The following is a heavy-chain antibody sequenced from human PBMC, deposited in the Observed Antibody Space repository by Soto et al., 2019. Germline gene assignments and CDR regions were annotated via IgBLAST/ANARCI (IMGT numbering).Heavy chain of an antibody. D-gene: IGHD2-15*01. J-gene: IGHJ1*01. CDR1: DESVTSPGNY. V-gene: IGHV4-31*11. Sequence: VQLQESGPGLVKPSQTLSLTCAVSDESVTSPGNYWNWIRQRPDTGLEWIGYISSGGSPFYNPSLQSRVSLSLATSNNLFSLTLNSVTAADTAVYYCTLNHCAGGGCYDRDYWGQGTRVTVSS. CDR2: ISSGGSP. CDR3: TLNHCAGGGCYDRDY.